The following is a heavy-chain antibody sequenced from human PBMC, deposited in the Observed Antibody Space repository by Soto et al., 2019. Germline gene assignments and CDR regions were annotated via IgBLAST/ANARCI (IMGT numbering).Heavy chain of an antibody. D-gene: IGHD6-13*01. Sequence: SETLSLTCTVSGDSISSGTYYWAWVRQPPGKGLEWIGSMHYNGYTFYSPSLRSRVALSVDTSKNQFSLNVASVSAADTAVYYCTGEQYASSWTWGQGTLVTVSS. CDR1: GDSISSGTYY. CDR2: MHYNGYT. J-gene: IGHJ5*02. V-gene: IGHV4-39*02. CDR3: TGEQYASSWT.